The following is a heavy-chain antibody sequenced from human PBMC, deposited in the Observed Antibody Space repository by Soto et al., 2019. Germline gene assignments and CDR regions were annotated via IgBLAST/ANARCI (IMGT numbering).Heavy chain of an antibody. CDR2: VYHTGTT. CDR1: GYSISSDYY. J-gene: IGHJ5*02. D-gene: IGHD2-15*01. V-gene: IGHV4-38-2*01. CDR3: TRSLGYCSGGSCYSHH. Sequence: LSLTCAVSGYSISSDYYWGWIRQPSGKGLEWIGNVYHTGTTYYNPSLKSRVAMSVDTSKNQFSLKLSSVTAADTAVYYCTRSLGYCSGGSCYSHHWGQGTLVTVSS.